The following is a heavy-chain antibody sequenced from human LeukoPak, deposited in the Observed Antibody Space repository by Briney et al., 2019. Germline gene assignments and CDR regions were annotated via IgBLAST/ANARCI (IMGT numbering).Heavy chain of an antibody. V-gene: IGHV3-23*01. CDR3: AKDYHDSGGYIK. D-gene: IGHD3-22*01. CDR1: GFTFSSYA. CDR2: ISRSCGST. Sequence: GGSVRLSCAASGFTFSSYAMSWVRQAPGKGLEWVSAISRSCGSTYYADSVKGRFTISRDNSTNTLYLQMISMRAEDTAVYYCAKDYHDSGGYIKWGQGTLVTVSS. J-gene: IGHJ4*02.